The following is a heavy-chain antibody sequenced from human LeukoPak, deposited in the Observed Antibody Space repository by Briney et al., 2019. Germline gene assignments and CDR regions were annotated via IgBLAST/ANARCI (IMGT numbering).Heavy chain of an antibody. V-gene: IGHV3-7*01. J-gene: IGHJ4*02. Sequence: GGSLRLSCAASGFTFSSYSMDWVRQAPGKGLEWVANIKEDGSETHYVDSAKGRFTISRDNAKNSLFLQLDNLRVEDTAVYYCSRSLNSWGQGTLVTVSP. CDR2: IKEDGSET. CDR1: GFTFSSYS. CDR3: SRSLNS.